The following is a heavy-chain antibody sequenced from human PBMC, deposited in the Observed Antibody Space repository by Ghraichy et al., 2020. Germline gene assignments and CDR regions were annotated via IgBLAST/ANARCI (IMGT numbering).Heavy chain of an antibody. CDR2: IYYSGST. Sequence: SETLSLTCTVSGGSISSDYWSWIRQPPGKGLEWIGYIYYSGSTNYNPSLKSRVTISVDTSKNQFSLKLSSVTAADTAVYYCARVQTSKQPPDTYSSSANRVGWFDPGGQGTLFPVSS. CDR1: GGSISSDY. J-gene: IGHJ5*02. CDR3: ARVQTSKQPPDTYSSSANRVGWFDP. V-gene: IGHV4-59*01. D-gene: IGHD6-13*01.